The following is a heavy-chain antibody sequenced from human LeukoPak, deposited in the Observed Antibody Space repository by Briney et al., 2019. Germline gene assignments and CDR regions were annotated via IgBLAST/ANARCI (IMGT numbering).Heavy chain of an antibody. V-gene: IGHV3-30*02. D-gene: IGHD2-21*02. CDR3: AREDYRGGDCYSANDY. J-gene: IGHJ4*02. CDR2: IRYDGSNK. CDR1: GFTFSSYG. Sequence: GGSLRLSCAASGFTFSSYGMHWVRQAPGKGLEWVAFIRYDGSNKYYADSVKGRFTISRDNSKNTLYLQMNSLRAEDTALYYCAREDYRGGDCYSANDYWGQGTLVTVSS.